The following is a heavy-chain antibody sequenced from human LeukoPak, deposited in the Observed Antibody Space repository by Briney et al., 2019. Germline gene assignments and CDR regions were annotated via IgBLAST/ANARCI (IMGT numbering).Heavy chain of an antibody. CDR2: ISPSGGST. CDR1: GYTFTSYY. CDR3: TRGGWYYYESTGYYLIDN. Sequence: GASVKVSCKASGYTFTSYYMHWVRQAPGQGLEWMGIISPSGGSTSYAQKFQGRVTMTRDTSTSTVYMELWSLRSDDTALYYCTRGGWYYYESTGYYLIDNWGQGTLVTVSS. J-gene: IGHJ4*02. D-gene: IGHD3-22*01. V-gene: IGHV1-46*01.